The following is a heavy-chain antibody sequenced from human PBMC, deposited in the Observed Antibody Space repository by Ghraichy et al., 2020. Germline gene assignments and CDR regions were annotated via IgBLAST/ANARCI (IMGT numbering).Heavy chain of an antibody. Sequence: GGSLRLSCAASGFTFSNAWMSWVRQAPGKGLEWVGRIKSKTDGGTTDYAAPVKGRFTISRDDSKNTLYLQMNSLKTEDTAVYYCTTDRIPYYYDSSGYYLGDLDYWGQGTLVTVSS. CDR1: GFTFSNAW. D-gene: IGHD3-22*01. CDR2: IKSKTDGGTT. V-gene: IGHV3-15*01. CDR3: TTDRIPYYYDSSGYYLGDLDY. J-gene: IGHJ4*02.